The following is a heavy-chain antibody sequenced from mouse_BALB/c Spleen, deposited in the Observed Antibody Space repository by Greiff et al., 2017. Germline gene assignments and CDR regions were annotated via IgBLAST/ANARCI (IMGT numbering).Heavy chain of an antibody. V-gene: IGHV5-17*02. J-gene: IGHJ2*01. CDR2: ISSGSSSI. CDR3: ARGIQYYFDY. CDR1: GFTFSSFG. Sequence: DVHLVESGGGLVQPGGSRKLSCAASGFTFSSFGMHWVRQAPEKGLEWVAYISSGSSSIYYADTVKGRFTISRDNPKNTLFLQMTSLRSEDTAMYYWARGIQYYFDYWGQGTTLTVSS. D-gene: IGHD5-2*01.